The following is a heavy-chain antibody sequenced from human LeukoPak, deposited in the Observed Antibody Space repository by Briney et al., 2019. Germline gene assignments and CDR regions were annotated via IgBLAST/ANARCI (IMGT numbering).Heavy chain of an antibody. Sequence: GASVKVSCKASGYTFTGYYMHWVRQAPGQGLEWMGWINPNSGGTNYAQKFQGRVTMTRDTSISTAYMELSRLRSDDTAAYYCARTDDYGDLYPFDYWGQGTLVTVSS. CDR2: INPNSGGT. CDR1: GYTFTGYY. CDR3: ARTDDYGDLYPFDY. D-gene: IGHD4-17*01. V-gene: IGHV1-2*02. J-gene: IGHJ4*02.